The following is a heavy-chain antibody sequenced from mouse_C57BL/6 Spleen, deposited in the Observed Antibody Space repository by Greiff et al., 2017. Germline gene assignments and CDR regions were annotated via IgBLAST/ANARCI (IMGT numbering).Heavy chain of an antibody. CDR3: AKSDYSNGFGY. D-gene: IGHD2-5*01. J-gene: IGHJ2*01. V-gene: IGHV1-81*01. CDR1: GYTFTSYG. Sequence: QVQLQQSGAELVRPGASVKLSCKASGYTFTSYGISWVKQRPGQGLEWIGEIYPRSGNTYYNEKFKGKATLTADKSSSTAYMELRSLTSEDSAVYFCAKSDYSNGFGYWGQGTTLTVSS. CDR2: IYPRSGNT.